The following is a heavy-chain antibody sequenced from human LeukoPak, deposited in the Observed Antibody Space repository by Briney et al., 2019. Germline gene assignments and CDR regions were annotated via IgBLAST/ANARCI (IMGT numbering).Heavy chain of an antibody. D-gene: IGHD5-18*01. Sequence: SETLSLTCAVYGGSFSGYYWSWIRQPPGKGLEWIGEINHSGSTNYNPSLKSRVTISVDTSKNQFSLKLGSVTAADTAVYYCARGLKLWLPLVGYWGQGTLVTVSS. CDR1: GGSFSGYY. J-gene: IGHJ4*02. CDR3: ARGLKLWLPLVGY. CDR2: INHSGST. V-gene: IGHV4-34*01.